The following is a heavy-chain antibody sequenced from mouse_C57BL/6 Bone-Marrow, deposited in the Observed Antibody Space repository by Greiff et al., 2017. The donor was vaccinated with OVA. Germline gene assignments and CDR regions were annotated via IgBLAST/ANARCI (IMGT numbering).Heavy chain of an antibody. V-gene: IGHV3-6*01. J-gene: IGHJ4*01. D-gene: IGHD2-4*01. Sequence: EVQVVESGPGLVKPSQSLSLTCSVTGYSITSGYYWNWIRQFPGNKLEWMGYISYDGSNNYKPSLKNRISITRDTSKNQFFLKLNSVTTEDTATYYCARPSTMITTGIGAMDYWGQGTSVTVSS. CDR1: GYSITSGYY. CDR3: ARPSTMITTGIGAMDY. CDR2: ISYDGSN.